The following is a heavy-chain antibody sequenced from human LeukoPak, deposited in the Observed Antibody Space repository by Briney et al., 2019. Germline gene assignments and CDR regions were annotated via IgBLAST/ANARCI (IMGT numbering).Heavy chain of an antibody. CDR2: ISSNGGST. CDR3: ARMSTVGENSGYDPALDY. V-gene: IGHV3-64*01. CDR1: GFTFSSYA. Sequence: GGSLRLSCAASGFTFSSYAMHWVRQAPGKGLEYVSAISSNGGSTYYANSVKGRFTISRDNSKNTLYLQMGSLRAEDMAVYYCARMSTVGENSGYDPALDYWGQGTLVTVSS. D-gene: IGHD5-12*01. J-gene: IGHJ4*02.